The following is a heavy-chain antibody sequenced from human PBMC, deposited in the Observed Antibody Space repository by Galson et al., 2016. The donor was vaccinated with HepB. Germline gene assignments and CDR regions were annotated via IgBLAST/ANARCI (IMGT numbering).Heavy chain of an antibody. V-gene: IGHV6-1*01. CDR1: GDSVSSIDFT. D-gene: IGHD6-19*01. CDR2: TYYRSKWYH. CDR3: AKSVSVWDARSNAFDI. J-gene: IGHJ3*02. Sequence: CAISGDSVSSIDFTWNWIRQSPSRGLEWLGRTYYRSKWYHDYAESVKSRITINPDTSKNQFSLQLNSVTPEDTAFYFCAKSVSVWDARSNAFDIWGQGTMVTVAS.